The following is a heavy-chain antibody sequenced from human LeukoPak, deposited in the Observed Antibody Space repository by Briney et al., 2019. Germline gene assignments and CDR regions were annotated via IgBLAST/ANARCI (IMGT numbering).Heavy chain of an antibody. J-gene: IGHJ4*02. D-gene: IGHD3-3*01. V-gene: IGHV1-58*01. CDR2: IVVGSGNT. CDR3: AAAGAYQYDFWTIDY. CDR1: GFTFTSSA. Sequence: SVKVSCKASGFTFTSSAVQWVRRARGQRLEWIGWIVVGSGNTNYAQKFQERVTITRDMSTSTAYMELSSLRSEDTAVYYCAAAGAYQYDFWTIDYWGQGTLVTVSS.